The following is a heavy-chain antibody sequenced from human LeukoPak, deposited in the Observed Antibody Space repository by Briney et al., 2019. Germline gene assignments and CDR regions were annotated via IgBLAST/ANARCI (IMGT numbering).Heavy chain of an antibody. CDR3: ARGDSSPYYYFDY. Sequence: ASVKVSCKASGYPFTGYYMHWVRQAPGQGFEWMGWINSNIGDTSYAQKFQGRVTMTRDTSISTAYLELSRLRSDDTAVFYCARGDSSPYYYFDYWGQGTLVTVSS. D-gene: IGHD3-22*01. CDR1: GYPFTGYY. CDR2: INSNIGDT. J-gene: IGHJ4*02. V-gene: IGHV1-2*02.